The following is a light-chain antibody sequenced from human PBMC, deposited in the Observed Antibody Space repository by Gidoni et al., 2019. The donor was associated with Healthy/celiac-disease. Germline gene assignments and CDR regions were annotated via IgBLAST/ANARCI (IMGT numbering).Light chain of an antibody. Sequence: QSALTQPASVSGSPGQSITISCTGTSSEVGDYNYVSWYQQHPGKAPKLMIYEVSNRPSGVSNRFSGSKSGNTASLTISGLQAEDAADYYCSSYPSSSTVVFGGGTKLTVL. CDR3: SSYPSSSTVV. CDR1: SSEVGDYNY. V-gene: IGLV2-14*01. CDR2: EVS. J-gene: IGLJ2*01.